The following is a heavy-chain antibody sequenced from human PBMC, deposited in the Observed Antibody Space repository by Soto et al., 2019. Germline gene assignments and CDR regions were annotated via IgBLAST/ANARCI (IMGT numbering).Heavy chain of an antibody. J-gene: IGHJ6*02. CDR1: GYSFTSYW. D-gene: IGHD6-19*01. CDR2: IYPGDSDT. CDR3: ARHLRPAVAGTDYYYYGMDV. V-gene: IGHV5-51*01. Sequence: EVQLVQSGAEVKKPGESLQISCKGSGYSFTSYWIGWVRQMPGKGLEWMGIIYPGDSDTRYSPSFQGQVTISADKSISTAYLQWSSLKASDTAMYYCARHLRPAVAGTDYYYYGMDVWGQGTTVTVSS.